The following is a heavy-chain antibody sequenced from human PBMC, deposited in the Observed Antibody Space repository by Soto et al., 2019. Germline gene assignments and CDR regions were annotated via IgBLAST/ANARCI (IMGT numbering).Heavy chain of an antibody. CDR3: VKPPVITASYYYYDMDV. V-gene: IGHV3-23*01. Sequence: GGSLRLSSAASGFTFSTYPMSWVRQAPGKGLEWVSGISGSGISTYYTDSVKGRFTISRDNSKNTAFLQMNSLRDEDTAVYYCVKPPVITASYYYYDMDVWGQGTTVTVS. CDR1: GFTFSTYP. J-gene: IGHJ6*02. CDR2: ISGSGIST. D-gene: IGHD4-4*01.